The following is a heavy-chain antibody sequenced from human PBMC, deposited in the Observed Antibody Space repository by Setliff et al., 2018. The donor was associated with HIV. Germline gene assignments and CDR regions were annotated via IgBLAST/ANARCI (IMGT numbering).Heavy chain of an antibody. CDR1: GGPITTSTYY. D-gene: IGHD2-2*01. CDR2: IYQSGTT. V-gene: IGHV4-39*07. Sequence: SETLSLTCTVSGGPITTSTYYWGWIRQPPGKGLEYIGNIYQSGTTYYNSSLASRVTMSLDTSKNQFSLRLSSVTAADTAVYYCARLAIPAATTDYWGQGNLVTVSS. CDR3: ARLAIPAATTDY. J-gene: IGHJ4*02.